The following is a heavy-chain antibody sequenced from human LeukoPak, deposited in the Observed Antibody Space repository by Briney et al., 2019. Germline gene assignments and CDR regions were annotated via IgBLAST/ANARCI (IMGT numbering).Heavy chain of an antibody. V-gene: IGHV4-39*01. CDR1: GCSISSSSYY. J-gene: IGHJ6*02. D-gene: IGHD4-23*01. Sequence: TSETLSLTCTVSGCSISSSSYYWGWIRQPPGKGLEWIGSIYYSGSTYYNPSLKSRVTISVDTSKNQFSLKLSSVTAADTAVYYCARRVRHHSYYYYGMDVWGQGTTVTVSS. CDR2: IYYSGST. CDR3: ARRVRHHSYYYYGMDV.